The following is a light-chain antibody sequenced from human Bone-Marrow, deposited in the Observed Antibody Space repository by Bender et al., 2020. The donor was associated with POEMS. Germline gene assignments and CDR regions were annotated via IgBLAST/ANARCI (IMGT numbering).Light chain of an antibody. Sequence: QSALTQPRSVSGSPGQSVTISCTGTSSDVGGYNYVSWYQQHPGKAPKLMIYDVSDRPSGVPDRFSGSKSGDTASLTVSGLQAEDEADYYCCSYAGSRTLVFGGGTKLTVL. J-gene: IGLJ2*01. V-gene: IGLV2-11*01. CDR3: CSYAGSRTLV. CDR2: DVS. CDR1: SSDVGGYNY.